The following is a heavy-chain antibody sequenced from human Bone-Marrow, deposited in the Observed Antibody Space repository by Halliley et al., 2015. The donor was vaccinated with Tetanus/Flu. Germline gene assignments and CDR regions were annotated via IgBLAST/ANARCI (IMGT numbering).Heavy chain of an antibody. CDR3: ARDGGWTADY. D-gene: IGHD2-21*02. CDR2: IKEDGSDN. CDR1: GFTFSNYW. J-gene: IGHJ4*02. Sequence: SLRLSCAASGFTFSNYWINWVRQAPGKGLEWVANIKEDGSDNNYVDSVKGRFTISRDNAKNSMYLQMNSLRAEDTAVYYCARDGGWTADYWGQGTLVTVSS. V-gene: IGHV3-7*03.